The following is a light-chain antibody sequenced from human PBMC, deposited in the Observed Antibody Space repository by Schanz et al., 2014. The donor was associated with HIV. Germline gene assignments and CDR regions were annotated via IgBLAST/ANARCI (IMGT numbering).Light chain of an antibody. J-gene: IGKJ2*01. CDR1: QSISNN. CDR3: QQYSDWPPST. V-gene: IGKV3-15*01. Sequence: ETVMTQSPAALSVSPGEGATLSCRASQSISNNLAWYQHKPGQAPRLLIYGAFTRATGIPVRFSGRGSGTEFTLTISGLQSEDFALYYCQQYSDWPPSTFGQGTKVEIK. CDR2: GAF.